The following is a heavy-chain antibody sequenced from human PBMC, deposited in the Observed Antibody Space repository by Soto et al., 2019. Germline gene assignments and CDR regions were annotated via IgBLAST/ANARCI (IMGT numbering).Heavy chain of an antibody. D-gene: IGHD6-19*01. Sequence: EVQLLESGGGLVQPGGSLRLSCAASGFSFSTYAMTWVRRAPGKGLEWVSGISEGGGHTYYADSVKGRFTISRDNSENTLYLQMNDPRVEDTAVYYCAKVCSGSSAWPPEGRGCDYWGQGTLVTVSS. CDR3: AKVCSGSSAWPPEGRGCDY. CDR1: GFSFSTYA. J-gene: IGHJ4*02. CDR2: ISEGGGHT. V-gene: IGHV3-23*01.